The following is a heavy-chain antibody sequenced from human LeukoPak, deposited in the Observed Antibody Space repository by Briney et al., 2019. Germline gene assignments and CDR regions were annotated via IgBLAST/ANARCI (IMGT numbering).Heavy chain of an antibody. CDR3: ARVVGDYGAFDI. V-gene: IGHV3-64*01. J-gene: IGHJ3*02. CDR2: ISSNGGSI. Sequence: AGGSLRLSCAASGFTFSSYAMHWVRQAPGKGLEYVSAISSNGGSIYYANSVKGRFTISRDNSKNTLYLQMGSLRAEDMAVYYCARVVGDYGAFDIWGQGTMVTVSS. D-gene: IGHD4-17*01. CDR1: GFTFSSYA.